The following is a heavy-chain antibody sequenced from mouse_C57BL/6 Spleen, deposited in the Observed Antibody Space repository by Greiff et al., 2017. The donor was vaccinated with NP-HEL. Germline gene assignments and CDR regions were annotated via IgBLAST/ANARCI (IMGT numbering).Heavy chain of an antibody. D-gene: IGHD2-4*01. J-gene: IGHJ4*01. CDR2: IWSGGST. Sequence: VQLQESGPGLVQPSQSLSITCTVSGFSLTSYGVHWVRQSPGKGLEWLGVIWSGGSTDYNAAFISRLSIRKDNSKSQVFFKMNSLQADDTAIYYCARNTYDYDEDYAMDYWGQGTSVTVSS. CDR1: GFSLTSYG. V-gene: IGHV2-2*01. CDR3: ARNTYDYDEDYAMDY.